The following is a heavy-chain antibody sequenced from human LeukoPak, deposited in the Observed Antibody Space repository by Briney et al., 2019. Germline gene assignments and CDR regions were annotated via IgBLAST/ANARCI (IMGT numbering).Heavy chain of an antibody. J-gene: IGHJ4*02. Sequence: TGGSLRLSCAASGFTFSSYAMSWVRQAPGKGLEWVSAISGSGGSTYYADSVKGRFTISRDNSKNTLYLQMNSLRAEDTAVYYCAKGGSGRITMIIVVINYFDYWGQGTLVTVSS. D-gene: IGHD3-22*01. CDR3: AKGGSGRITMIIVVINYFDY. V-gene: IGHV3-23*01. CDR1: GFTFSSYA. CDR2: ISGSGGST.